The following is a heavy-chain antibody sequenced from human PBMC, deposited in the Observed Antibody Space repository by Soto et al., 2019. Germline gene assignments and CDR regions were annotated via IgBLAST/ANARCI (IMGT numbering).Heavy chain of an antibody. CDR2: RHHTLNT. V-gene: IGHV4-4*02. CDR3: AMVGATWTGAIEY. D-gene: IGHD1-26*01. CDR1: GASISSDSW. Sequence: QVQLQESGPGLVKPSGPLFLTCAVSGASISSDSWWTWVRQSPGKGLEWMGERHHTLNTNYNPSLKSRGTISLDMSKNQFSLGLSSVTAADTARCYWAMVGATWTGAIEYWGQGTLVTVSS. J-gene: IGHJ4*02.